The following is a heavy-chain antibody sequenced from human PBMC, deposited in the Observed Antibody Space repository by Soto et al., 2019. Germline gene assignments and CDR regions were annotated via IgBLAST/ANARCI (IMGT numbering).Heavy chain of an antibody. D-gene: IGHD6-6*01. V-gene: IGHV3-33*01. CDR1: GFTFSSYG. CDR3: ARDPYGSSLFADY. J-gene: IGHJ4*02. Sequence: GGSLRLSCAASGFTFSSYGMHWVRQAPGKGLEWVAVIWYDGSNKYYADSVKGRFTISRDNSKNTLYLQMNSLRAEDTAVYYCARDPYGSSLFADYWGQGTLVTVSS. CDR2: IWYDGSNK.